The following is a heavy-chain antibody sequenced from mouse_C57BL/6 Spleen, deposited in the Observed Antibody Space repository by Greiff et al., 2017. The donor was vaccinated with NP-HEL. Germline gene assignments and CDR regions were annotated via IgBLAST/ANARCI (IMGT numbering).Heavy chain of an antibody. CDR3: ARGPSLHYYGSSYPYYFDY. CDR2: IIPTNVVP. Sequence: VQLQQSGPELVKPGASVKIPCKASGYTFTDYNMDWVKQSNGKSLEWIGVIIPTNVVPIYNQKFKGKATLTVDKSSSTAYMELRSLTSEDTAVYYCARGPSLHYYGSSYPYYFDYWGQGTTLTVSS. D-gene: IGHD1-1*01. V-gene: IGHV1-18*01. CDR1: GYTFTDYN. J-gene: IGHJ2*01.